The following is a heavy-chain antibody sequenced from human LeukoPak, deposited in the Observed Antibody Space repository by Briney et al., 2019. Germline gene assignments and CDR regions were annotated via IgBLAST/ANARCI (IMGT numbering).Heavy chain of an antibody. CDR1: GGTFSSYA. CDR3: ARDLYTFGGAIPRAGAFDI. J-gene: IGHJ3*02. V-gene: IGHV1-69*05. D-gene: IGHD3-16*02. Sequence: ASVKVSCKASGGTFSSYAISWVRQAPEQGLEWMGGIIPIFGTANYAQKFQGRVTITTDESTSTAYMELRSLRSDDTAVYYCARDLYTFGGAIPRAGAFDIWGQGTMVTVSS. CDR2: IIPIFGTA.